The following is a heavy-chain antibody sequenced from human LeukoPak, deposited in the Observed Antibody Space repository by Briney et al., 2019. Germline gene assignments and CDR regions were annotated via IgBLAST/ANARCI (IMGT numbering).Heavy chain of an antibody. D-gene: IGHD1-26*01. V-gene: IGHV3-7*03. CDR1: GFTFSSYW. CDR2: INKDGGEK. J-gene: IGHJ4*02. CDR3: VKDSPPRYSGSPPAY. Sequence: GGSLRLSCAASGFTFSSYWMSWVRQAPGKGLEWVANINKDGGEKYYVDSVKGRFTISRDNAKNSLYLQMNSLRADDTAVYYCVKDSPPRYSGSPPAYWGQGALVTVSS.